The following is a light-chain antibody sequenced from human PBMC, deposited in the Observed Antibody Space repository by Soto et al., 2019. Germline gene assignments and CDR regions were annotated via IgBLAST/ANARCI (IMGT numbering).Light chain of an antibody. V-gene: IGKV3-20*01. CDR3: QQYGSSPPYT. CDR2: GAS. CDR1: KSVSSSY. J-gene: IGKJ2*01. Sequence: EIVLTQSPGTLSLSPGERATLSCRDSKSVSSSYLAWYQQKPGQAPRLLIYGASSRATGIPDRFSGSGSGTDFTLTSRRMETEDFAVYYCQQYGSSPPYTFGQGTKLEIK.